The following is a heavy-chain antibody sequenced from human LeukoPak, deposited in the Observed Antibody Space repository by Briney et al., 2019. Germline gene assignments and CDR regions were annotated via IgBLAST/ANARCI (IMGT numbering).Heavy chain of an antibody. J-gene: IGHJ4*02. CDR2: IYTSGST. CDR1: GGSISSYY. Sequence: SETLSLTCTVSGGSISSYYWSWIRQPARMGLEWIGRIYTSGSTNYNPSLKSRVTMSVDTSKNQFSLKLSSVTAADTAVYYCARDHNSSGWYGNDYWGQGTLVTVSS. D-gene: IGHD6-19*01. CDR3: ARDHNSSGWYGNDY. V-gene: IGHV4-4*07.